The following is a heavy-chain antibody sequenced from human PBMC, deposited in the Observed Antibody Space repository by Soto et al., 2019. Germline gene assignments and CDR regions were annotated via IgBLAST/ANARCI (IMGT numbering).Heavy chain of an antibody. CDR3: AGGGDCGGDCYSNWFDP. CDR2: IYYSGST. V-gene: IGHV4-30-4*01. Sequence: SETLSLTCTVSGGSISSGDYYWSWIRQPPGKGLEWIGYIYYSGSTYYNPSLKSRVTISVDTSKNQFSLKLSSVTAADTAVYYCAGGGDCGGDCYSNWFDPWGQGTLVTVSS. CDR1: GGSISSGDYY. J-gene: IGHJ5*02. D-gene: IGHD2-21*02.